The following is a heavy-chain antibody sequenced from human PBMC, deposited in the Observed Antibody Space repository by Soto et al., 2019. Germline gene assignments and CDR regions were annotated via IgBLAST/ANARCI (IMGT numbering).Heavy chain of an antibody. CDR2: ISYDGSNK. J-gene: IGHJ6*02. D-gene: IGHD6-13*01. V-gene: IGHV3-30*18. CDR1: GFTFSSYG. Sequence: PGGSLRLSCAASGFTFSSYGMHWVRQAPGKGLEWVAVISYDGSNKYYADSVKGRFTISRDNSKNTLYLQMNSLRTEDTAVYYCAKDRRRSGSSSWPTYYYYYGMDVWGQGTTVTVSS. CDR3: AKDRRRSGSSSWPTYYYYYGMDV.